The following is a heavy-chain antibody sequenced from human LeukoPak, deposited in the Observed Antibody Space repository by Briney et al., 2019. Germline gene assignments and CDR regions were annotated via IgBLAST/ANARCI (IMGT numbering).Heavy chain of an antibody. J-gene: IGHJ3*02. CDR1: GFTFSSYG. CDR3: ARGSRYYDSSGYYYLSSFDI. V-gene: IGHV3-33*01. D-gene: IGHD3-22*01. Sequence: GGSLRLSCAASGFTFSSYGMHWVRQAPGKGLEWVAVIWYDGSNKYCADSVKGRFTISRDNSRNTLYLQMNSLRAEDTAVYYCARGSRYYDSSGYYYLSSFDIWGQGTMVTVSS. CDR2: IWYDGSNK.